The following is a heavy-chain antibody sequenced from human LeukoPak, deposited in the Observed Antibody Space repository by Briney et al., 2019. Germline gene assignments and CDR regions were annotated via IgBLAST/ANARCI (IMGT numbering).Heavy chain of an antibody. CDR2: ISHSGSV. V-gene: IGHV4-59*02. CDR3: ARGVSAGNTAMVNY. Sequence: SETLSLTCTVSGGSVRNYYWSWIRQSPGKGLEWIGYISHSGSVNYNPSLKSRVTMSVDTSKNQFSLKLSSVTAADTAVYYCARGVSAGNTAMVNYWGQGTLVTVSS. D-gene: IGHD5-18*01. J-gene: IGHJ4*02. CDR1: GGSVRNYY.